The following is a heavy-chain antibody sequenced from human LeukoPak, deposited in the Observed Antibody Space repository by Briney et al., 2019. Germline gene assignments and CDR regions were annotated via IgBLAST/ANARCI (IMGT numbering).Heavy chain of an antibody. Sequence: GGSLRLSCAASGFTFSSYAMHWVRQAPGKGLEWVAVISYDGSNKYYADSVKGRFTISRDNSKDTLYLQMNSLRAEDTAVYYCASSSDSSGYPFDYWGQGTLVTVSS. CDR2: ISYDGSNK. D-gene: IGHD3-22*01. CDR1: GFTFSSYA. V-gene: IGHV3-30-3*01. J-gene: IGHJ4*02. CDR3: ASSSDSSGYPFDY.